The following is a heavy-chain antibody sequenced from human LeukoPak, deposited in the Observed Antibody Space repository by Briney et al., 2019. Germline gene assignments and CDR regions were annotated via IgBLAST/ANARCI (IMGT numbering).Heavy chain of an antibody. CDR1: GFTFSSYG. CDR2: ISGSGGST. V-gene: IGHV3-23*01. D-gene: IGHD2-2*01. CDR3: AKALGVVPAAFDY. J-gene: IGHJ4*02. Sequence: GGSLRLSCAASGFTFSSYGMSWVRQAPGKGLEWVSAISGSGGSTYYADSVKGRFTISRDNSKNTLYLQMNSLRAEDTAVYYCAKALGVVPAAFDYWGQGTLVTVSS.